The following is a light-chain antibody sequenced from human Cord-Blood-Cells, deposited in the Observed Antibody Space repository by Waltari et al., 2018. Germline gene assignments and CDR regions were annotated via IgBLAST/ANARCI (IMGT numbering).Light chain of an antibody. CDR1: VLAKKY. CDR2: KDS. Sequence: SYELTQPSSVSVSPGQTARITCSGDVLAKKYARWFQQKPDQAPVLVIYKDSGRPSGIPERFSGSSSGTTVTLTISGAQVEDEADYYCYSAADNNLVFGTGTKVTVL. J-gene: IGLJ1*01. V-gene: IGLV3-27*01. CDR3: YSAADNNLV.